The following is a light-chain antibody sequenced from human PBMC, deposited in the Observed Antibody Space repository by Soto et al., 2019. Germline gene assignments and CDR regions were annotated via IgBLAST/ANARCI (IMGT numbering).Light chain of an antibody. J-gene: IGLJ2*01. CDR2: SNN. Sequence: QSVLTQPPSASGTPGQRVTNSCSGSSSNIGSNTVNWYQQLPGTAPKLLIYSNNQRPSGVPDRFSGSKSGTSASLAISGLQSEDEADYYCAAWDDSLKVVFGGGTKVTVL. CDR3: AAWDDSLKVV. CDR1: SSNIGSNT. V-gene: IGLV1-44*01.